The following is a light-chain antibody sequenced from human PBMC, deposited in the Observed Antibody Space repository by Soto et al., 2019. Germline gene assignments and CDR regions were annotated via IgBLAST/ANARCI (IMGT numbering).Light chain of an antibody. CDR2: GAS. CDR1: QSVSID. V-gene: IGKV3D-15*01. CDR3: QQYNYLIT. J-gene: IGKJ5*01. Sequence: EIMMTQSPATLSVSPGERAGLSCRARQSVSIDLAWYQQKPRQAPRLLIYGASNRATGIPDRFSGSGSGTDFTLTISRLEPEDFAVYFCQQYNYLITFGQGTRLEIK.